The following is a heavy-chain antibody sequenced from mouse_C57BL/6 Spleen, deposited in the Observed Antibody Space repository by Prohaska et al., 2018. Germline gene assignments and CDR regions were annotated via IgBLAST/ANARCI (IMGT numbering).Heavy chain of an antibody. V-gene: IGHV1-77*01. CDR3: ARDYDGYYVRFAY. J-gene: IGHJ3*01. Sequence: QVQLKQSGAELVKPGASVKISCKASGYTFTDYYINWVKQRPGQALAWIGKIGPGSGSTYHNEKLKGKATLTEDKSARIAYMQLSSVTSEDSAVYLCARDYDGYYVRFAYWGQGTLVTVSA. CDR1: GYTFTDYY. D-gene: IGHD2-3*01. CDR2: IGPGSGST.